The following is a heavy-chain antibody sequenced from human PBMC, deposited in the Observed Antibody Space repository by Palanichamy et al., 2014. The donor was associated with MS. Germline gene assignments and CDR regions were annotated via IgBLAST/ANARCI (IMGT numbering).Heavy chain of an antibody. CDR2: ISAYNGNT. V-gene: IGHV1-18*01. CDR1: GYTFTNYG. CDR3: ARSFYDFWSGDYEPHHDAFDI. J-gene: IGHJ3*02. Sequence: VQLVQSGAEVKKPGASVKVSCKASGYTFTNYGITWVRQAPGQGLEWMGWISAYNGNTNYAQKFQGSVTMTTDTSTSTAYMELRSLRSDDTAVYYCARSFYDFWSGDYEPHHDAFDIWGQGTMVTVSS. D-gene: IGHD3-3*01.